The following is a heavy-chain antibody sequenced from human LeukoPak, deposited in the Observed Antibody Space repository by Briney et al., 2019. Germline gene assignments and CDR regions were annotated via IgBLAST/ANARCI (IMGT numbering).Heavy chain of an antibody. CDR3: ARGYRQQPTY. D-gene: IGHD6-13*01. CDR2: INHSGST. J-gene: IGHJ4*02. V-gene: IGHV4-34*01. CDR1: GGSFSGFY. Sequence: SETLSLTCAVYGGSFSGFYWSWIRQPPGKGLEWIGEINHSGSTNYNPSLKSRVTISVDTSKNQFSLKLGSVTAADTAVYYCARGYRQQPTYWGQGTLVTVSS.